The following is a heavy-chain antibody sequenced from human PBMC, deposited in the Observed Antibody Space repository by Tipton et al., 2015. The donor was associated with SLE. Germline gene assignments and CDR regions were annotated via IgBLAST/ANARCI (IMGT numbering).Heavy chain of an antibody. CDR3: ARPGDRGDYGY. CDR2: IYTSGST. Sequence: TLSLTCTVSGSSISSYYWSWIRQPPGKGLEWIGYIYTSGSTNYNPSLKSRVTISVDTSKNQFSLKLSSVTAADTAVYYCARPGDRGDYGYWGQGTLVTVSS. D-gene: IGHD4-17*01. J-gene: IGHJ4*02. V-gene: IGHV4-4*09. CDR1: GSSISSYY.